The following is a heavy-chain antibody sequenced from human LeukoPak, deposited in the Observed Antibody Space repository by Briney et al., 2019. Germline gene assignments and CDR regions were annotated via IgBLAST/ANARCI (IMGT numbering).Heavy chain of an antibody. CDR3: ARPICSSTSCYTNWFDP. V-gene: IGHV4-4*09. CDR1: GGSISSYY. Sequence: SETLSLTCTVSGGSISSYYWSWIRQPPGKGLEWIGYIYTSGSTNYNPSLKSRVTISVDSSKHQFSLKLSSVTAADTAVYYCARPICSSTSCYTNWFDPWGQGTLVTVSS. CDR2: IYTSGST. D-gene: IGHD2-2*02. J-gene: IGHJ5*02.